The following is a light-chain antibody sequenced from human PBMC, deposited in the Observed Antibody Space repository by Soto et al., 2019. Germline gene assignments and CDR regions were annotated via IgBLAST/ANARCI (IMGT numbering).Light chain of an antibody. CDR2: AAS. CDR3: QQSTGIPYT. CDR1: QTIDTY. J-gene: IGKJ2*01. Sequence: DIQMTQSPSSLSASVGDRVTITCRASQTIDTYLNWYQQNPGKDPKLLIYAASTLQNWVPSRFSGSGSGTDFTPTISSLQPADFATYYCQQSTGIPYTFGKGKKLEIK. V-gene: IGKV1-39*01.